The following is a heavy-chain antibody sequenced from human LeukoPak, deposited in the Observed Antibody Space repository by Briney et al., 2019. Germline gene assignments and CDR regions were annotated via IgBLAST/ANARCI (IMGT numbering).Heavy chain of an antibody. D-gene: IGHD3-10*01. CDR2: ISPRSGDT. V-gene: IGHV1-2*02. Sequence: ASVKVSCKASGYTFTNYGISWVRQAPGQGLEWMGWISPRSGDTSYAQKFQGRVTMTRDTSINTVDMDLSGLTSDDTAVFYCARGREIHGGSDTKLDDYWGQGTLVTVSS. CDR3: ARGREIHGGSDTKLDDY. J-gene: IGHJ4*02. CDR1: GYTFTNYG.